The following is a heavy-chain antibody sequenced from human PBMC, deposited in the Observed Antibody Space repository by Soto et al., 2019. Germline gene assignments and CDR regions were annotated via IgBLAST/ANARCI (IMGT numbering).Heavy chain of an antibody. CDR1: GYIFSNYY. Sequence: QVQLVQAGAEVKKPGTSVKVSCKASGYIFSNYYMHWVRQAPGQGLEWMGVFNPSGDATHYAQSFQGRVSVTRDTSTSTVSMEVSTLISDDTAVYYCERRGMSKFAFETWGQGTMVTVSS. CDR3: ERRGMSKFAFET. J-gene: IGHJ3*02. D-gene: IGHD3-10*01. CDR2: FNPSGDAT. V-gene: IGHV1-46*01.